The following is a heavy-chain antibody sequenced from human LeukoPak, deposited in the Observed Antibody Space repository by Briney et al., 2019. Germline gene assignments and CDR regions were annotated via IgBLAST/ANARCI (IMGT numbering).Heavy chain of an antibody. V-gene: IGHV3-23*01. J-gene: IGHJ4*02. CDR2: ISASGSSI. Sequence: GGSLRLSCAASGFSFDNFAMNWVRQAPGKGLEWVSTISASGSSIFYADSAKGRFTIARDNSKNTVSLQMKSLRAEDTAIYYCAKTYRDYFDYWGLGTLVTVSS. D-gene: IGHD5-18*01. CDR1: GFSFDNFA. CDR3: AKTYRDYFDY.